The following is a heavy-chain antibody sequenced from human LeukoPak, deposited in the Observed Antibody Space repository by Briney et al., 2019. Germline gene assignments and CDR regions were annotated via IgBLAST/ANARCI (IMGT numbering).Heavy chain of an antibody. J-gene: IGHJ4*02. D-gene: IGHD2-21*02. CDR2: INPNSGGT. CDR1: GYTFSDYY. Sequence: GASVKVSCKASGYTFSDYYMHWVRQAPGQGLEWMGWINPNSGGTNYAQKFQGRVTMTRDTSISTAYMELSRLRSDDTAVYYCARVAYCGGDCYFPLGYFDYWGQGTLVTVSS. V-gene: IGHV1-2*02. CDR3: ARVAYCGGDCYFPLGYFDY.